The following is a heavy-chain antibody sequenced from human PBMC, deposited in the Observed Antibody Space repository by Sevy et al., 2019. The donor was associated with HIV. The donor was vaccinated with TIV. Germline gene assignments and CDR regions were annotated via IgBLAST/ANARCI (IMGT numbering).Heavy chain of an antibody. J-gene: IGHJ3*02. D-gene: IGHD4-17*01. CDR2: IYYSGST. CDR1: GGSISSYY. V-gene: IGHV4-59*01. CDR3: AREDYGGNSGAFDI. Sequence: SEILSLTCTVSGGSISSYYWSWIRQPPGKGLEWIGYIYYSGSTNYNPSLKSRVTISVDTSKNQFSLKLSSVTAADTAVYYCAREDYGGNSGAFDIWGQGTMVTVSS.